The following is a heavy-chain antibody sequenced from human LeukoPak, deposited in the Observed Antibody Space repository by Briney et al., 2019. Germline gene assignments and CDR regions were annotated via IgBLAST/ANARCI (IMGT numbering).Heavy chain of an antibody. CDR2: IYPGDSDT. CDR1: GYSFASFW. D-gene: IGHD6-13*01. Sequence: GESLKISCKGSGYSFASFWIGWVRRMPGKGLEWMGIIYPGDSDTRYSPSFQGQVTISADKSISTTYVQWSSLKASDTAMYYCAIIVAAAGRGYYYYGMDVWGQGTTVTVSS. V-gene: IGHV5-51*01. CDR3: AIIVAAAGRGYYYYGMDV. J-gene: IGHJ6*02.